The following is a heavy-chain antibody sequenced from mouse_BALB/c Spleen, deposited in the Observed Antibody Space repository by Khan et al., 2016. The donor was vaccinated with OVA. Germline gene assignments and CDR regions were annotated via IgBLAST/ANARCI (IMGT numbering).Heavy chain of an antibody. J-gene: IGHJ4*01. CDR1: GFTFSDYY. CDR2: ISNGGGST. Sequence: EVELVESGGGLVQPGGSLKLSCATSGFTFSDYYMYWVRQTPEKRLEWVAYISNGGGSTYYPDTVKGRFTISRDNAKNTLYLQMSRLKSEDTAMYYCARQLNGAMDYWGQGTSATVSS. V-gene: IGHV5-12*02. CDR3: ARQLNGAMDY. D-gene: IGHD1-3*01.